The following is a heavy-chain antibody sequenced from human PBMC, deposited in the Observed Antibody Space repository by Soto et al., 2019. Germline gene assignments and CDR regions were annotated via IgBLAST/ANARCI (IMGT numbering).Heavy chain of an antibody. Sequence: PGESLKISCKGSGYTFTNYWIGWVRQMPGKGLEWMGIIYPGDSDTKYNPSFQGQVTISADKSITTTYLRWTSLKASDTAVYYCAREVFEVVPTPIRAYSHGMDVWGQGTTVTVSS. V-gene: IGHV5-51*01. CDR2: IYPGDSDT. D-gene: IGHD2-2*02. J-gene: IGHJ6*02. CDR3: AREVFEVVPTPIRAYSHGMDV. CDR1: GYTFTNYW.